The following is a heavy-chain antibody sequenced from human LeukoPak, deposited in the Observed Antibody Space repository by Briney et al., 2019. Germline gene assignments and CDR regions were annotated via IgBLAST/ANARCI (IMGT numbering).Heavy chain of an antibody. D-gene: IGHD4/OR15-4a*01. J-gene: IGHJ4*02. V-gene: IGHV3-74*01. CDR1: GFTFSSYW. Sequence: GGSLRLPCAASGFTFSSYWMHWVRQAPGKGLVWVSRINSDGSSTSYADSVKGRFTISRDNAKNTLYLQMNSLRAEDTAVYYCAAESGAYYFDYWGQGTLVTVSS. CDR3: AAESGAYYFDY. CDR2: INSDGSST.